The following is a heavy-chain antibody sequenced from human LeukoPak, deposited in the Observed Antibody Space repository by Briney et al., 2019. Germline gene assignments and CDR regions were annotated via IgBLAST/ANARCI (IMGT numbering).Heavy chain of an antibody. D-gene: IGHD6-13*01. Sequence: PGGSLRLSCAASGFTFSSYAMSWVRQAPGKGLEWVSAISGSGGSTYYADSVKGRFTISRDNSKNTLYLQMNSLRAEDTAVYYCAKAFYSSSWYGGRADRRAGFDYWGQGTLVTVSS. CDR1: GFTFSSYA. V-gene: IGHV3-23*01. J-gene: IGHJ4*02. CDR3: AKAFYSSSWYGGRADRRAGFDY. CDR2: ISGSGGST.